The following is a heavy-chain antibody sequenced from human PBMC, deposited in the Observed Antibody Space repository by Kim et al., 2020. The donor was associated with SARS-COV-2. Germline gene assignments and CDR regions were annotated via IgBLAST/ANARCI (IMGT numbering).Heavy chain of an antibody. CDR1: GFSCSGNW. D-gene: IGHD1-26*01. J-gene: IGHJ4*02. CDR3: AKNGWSYDY. V-gene: IGHV3-7*01. CDR2: IKPDGSEN. Sequence: GGSLRLSCAASGFSCSGNWMTWVRQFPGRGLEWVATIKPDGSENYYVDSVKGRFTISRDNAKGSLYLQMNSLRADDTAVYYCAKNGWSYDYWGQGTLVTV.